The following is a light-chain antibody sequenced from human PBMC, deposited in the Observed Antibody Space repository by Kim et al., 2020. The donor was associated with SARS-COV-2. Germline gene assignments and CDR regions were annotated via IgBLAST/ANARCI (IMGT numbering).Light chain of an antibody. V-gene: IGLV1-44*01. Sequence: QSVLTQPPSASGTPGLRVSVSCSGSNSNIGSKTVNWYQLLPGTAPKLLIYNNNQRPSGVPDRFSGSKSGTSASLAISGLQSEDEATYYCATWDDSLNGWVFGGGTKVTVL. CDR3: ATWDDSLNGWV. J-gene: IGLJ3*02. CDR2: NNN. CDR1: NSNIGSKT.